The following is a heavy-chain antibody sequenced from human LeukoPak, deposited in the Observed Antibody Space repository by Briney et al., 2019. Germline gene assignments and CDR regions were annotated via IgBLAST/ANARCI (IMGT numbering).Heavy chain of an antibody. D-gene: IGHD3-22*01. Sequence: PSETLSLTCTVSGGSISSYYWSWIRQPPGKGLEWIGYIYHSGSTNYNPSLKSRVTISVDTSKNQFSLKLSSVTAADTAVYYCARGGSGYSDYWGQGTLVTVSS. CDR1: GGSISSYY. J-gene: IGHJ4*02. CDR3: ARGGSGYSDY. CDR2: IYHSGST. V-gene: IGHV4-59*01.